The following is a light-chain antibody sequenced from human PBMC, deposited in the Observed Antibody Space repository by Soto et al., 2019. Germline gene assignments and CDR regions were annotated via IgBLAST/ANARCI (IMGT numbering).Light chain of an antibody. V-gene: IGKV3-15*01. CDR1: QAVSSN. CDR2: GAS. J-gene: IGKJ1*01. Sequence: EIILTQSPDTRSLSPGERATLSFRSSQAVSSNYLAWCQQRPGQAPRLLIYGASTRTTGIPARFSGSGSGTEFTLTISSLQSEDFEVYYCQQYNNWPKTFGQGTKVDIK. CDR3: QQYNNWPKT.